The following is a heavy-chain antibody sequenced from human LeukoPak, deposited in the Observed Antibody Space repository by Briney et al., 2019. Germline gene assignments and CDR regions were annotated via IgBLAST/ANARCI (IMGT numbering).Heavy chain of an antibody. V-gene: IGHV4-34*01. Sequence: SETLSPTCAVYGGSFNGYYWSWIRQPPGKGLELIGEINHSGSTNYNPSLKSRVTISVDTSKNKFSLKLSSVTAADTAVYYCAREVIPDYYGSGSYAFYFDYWGQGTLVTVSS. J-gene: IGHJ4*02. CDR2: INHSGST. D-gene: IGHD3-10*01. CDR3: AREVIPDYYGSGSYAFYFDY. CDR1: GGSFNGYY.